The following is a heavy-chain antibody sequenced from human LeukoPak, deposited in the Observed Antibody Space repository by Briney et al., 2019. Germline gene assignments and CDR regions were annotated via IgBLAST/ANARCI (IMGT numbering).Heavy chain of an antibody. V-gene: IGHV4-38-2*02. Sequence: PSETLSLTCTVSGYSISSGYYWGWIRQPPGKGLEWIGSIYHSGSTYYNPSLKSRVTISVDTFKNQFSLKLSSVTAADTAVYYCARVGIRATSELFDYWGQGTLVTVSS. CDR1: GYSISSGYY. D-gene: IGHD5-12*01. CDR3: ARVGIRATSELFDY. J-gene: IGHJ4*02. CDR2: IYHSGST.